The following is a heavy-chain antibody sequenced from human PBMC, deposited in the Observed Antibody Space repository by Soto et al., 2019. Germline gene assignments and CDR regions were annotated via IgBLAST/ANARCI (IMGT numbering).Heavy chain of an antibody. CDR3: ARSGYYDSSSFRKGYFNY. CDR2: IYYSGST. V-gene: IGHV4-31*03. Sequence: SETLSLTCTVAGGSISSGGYYWSWIRQHPGKGLEWIGYIYYSGSTYYNPSLKSRVTISVDTSKNQFSLKLTSVTAADTAMYYCARSGYYDSSSFRKGYFNYWGQGTLVTVSS. D-gene: IGHD3-22*01. CDR1: GGSISSGGYY. J-gene: IGHJ4*02.